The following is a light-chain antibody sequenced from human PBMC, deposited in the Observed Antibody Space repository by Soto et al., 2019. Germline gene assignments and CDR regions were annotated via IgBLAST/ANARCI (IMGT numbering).Light chain of an antibody. J-gene: IGLJ1*01. CDR3: SSYTSSSTYV. V-gene: IGLV2-14*03. Sequence: QSALTQPASVSGSPGQSITISCSGTSSDVGGYNYVFWYQHHPGKAPKLMIYDASNRPSGVSNRFSGSKSGNTASLTISGLQAEDEADYYCSSYTSSSTYVFGTGTKLTVL. CDR1: SSDVGGYNY. CDR2: DAS.